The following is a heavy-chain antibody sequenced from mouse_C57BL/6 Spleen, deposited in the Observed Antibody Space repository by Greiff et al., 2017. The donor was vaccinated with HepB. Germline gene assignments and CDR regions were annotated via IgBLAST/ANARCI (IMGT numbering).Heavy chain of an antibody. V-gene: IGHV5-4*01. CDR2: ISDGGSYT. CDR1: GFTFSSYA. J-gene: IGHJ2*01. D-gene: IGHD4-1*01. CDR3: ARGTGTSDY. Sequence: EVQVVESGGGLVKPGGSLKLSCAASGFTFSSYAMSWVRQTPEKRLEWVATISDGGSYTYYPDNVKGRFTISRDNAKNNLYLQMSHLKSEDTAMYYCARGTGTSDYWGQGTTLTVSS.